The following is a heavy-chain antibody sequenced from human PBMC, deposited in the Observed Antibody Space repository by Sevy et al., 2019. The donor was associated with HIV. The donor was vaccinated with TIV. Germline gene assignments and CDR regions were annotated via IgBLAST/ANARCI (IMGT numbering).Heavy chain of an antibody. Sequence: SETLSLTCTVSGGSINSDHWNWIRQPPGKGLEWIGYVYYTGGTNYNPSLKNRVTISVDRTKNQFSLKRTSVTAADTAVYYCARRNDSDIWGQGTMVTVSS. CDR2: VYYTGGT. CDR1: GGSINSDH. J-gene: IGHJ3*02. D-gene: IGHD2-21*02. CDR3: ARRNDSDI. V-gene: IGHV4-59*08.